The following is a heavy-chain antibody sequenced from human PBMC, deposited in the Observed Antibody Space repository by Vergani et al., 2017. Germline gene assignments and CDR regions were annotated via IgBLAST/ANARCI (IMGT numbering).Heavy chain of an antibody. D-gene: IGHD2-15*01. J-gene: IGHJ4*02. CDR3: THRPDCSVGNCYDDY. V-gene: IGHV2-5*02. CDR1: GFSLTTPGVA. Sequence: QITLKESGPTLVKPTQTLTLTCTFSGFSLTTPGVAVGWIRPPPGKALEWLASAFWVDVKRYSPSLRKRVTITRETSRNQVVLTMTKIDPVDTATYYCTHRPDCSVGNCYDDYWGQGTLVTVSS. CDR2: AFWVDVK.